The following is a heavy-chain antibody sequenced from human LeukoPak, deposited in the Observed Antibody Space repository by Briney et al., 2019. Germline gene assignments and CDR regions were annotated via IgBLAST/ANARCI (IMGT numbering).Heavy chain of an antibody. V-gene: IGHV3-23*01. Sequence: GGTLRLSCAASGFTFSSYGMSWVRQAPGKRLEWVSGISGSGDGTYYADSVKGRFTISRDNSKNTLYLQMNSLRAEDTAVYYCAKDDGGSYYIYYYYMDVWGKGTTVTISS. J-gene: IGHJ6*03. CDR1: GFTFSSYG. CDR3: AKDDGGSYYIYYYYMDV. CDR2: ISGSGDGT. D-gene: IGHD3-16*01.